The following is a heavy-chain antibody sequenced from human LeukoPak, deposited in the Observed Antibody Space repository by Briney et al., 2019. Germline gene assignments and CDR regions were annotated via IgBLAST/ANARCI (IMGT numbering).Heavy chain of an antibody. CDR2: IYYSGST. CDR1: GGSISSSSYY. Sequence: PSETLSLTCTVSGGSISSSSYYWGWIRQPPGKGLEWIGSIYYSGSTYYNPSLKSRVTISVDTSKNQFSLKLSSVTAADTAVYYCVWRNYYGSGSYYEYYFHYWGQGTLVTVSS. D-gene: IGHD3-10*01. J-gene: IGHJ4*02. CDR3: VWRNYYGSGSYYEYYFHY. V-gene: IGHV4-39*01.